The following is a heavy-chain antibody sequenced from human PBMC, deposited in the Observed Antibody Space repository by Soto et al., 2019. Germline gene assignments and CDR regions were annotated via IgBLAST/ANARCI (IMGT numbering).Heavy chain of an antibody. V-gene: IGHV1-8*02. CDR1: GYTFTDYD. CDR2: MNPNSGRT. Sequence: QVQLVQSGAEVRKPGASVKVSCKTSGYTFTDYDINWVRQAPGQGLEWVGRMNPNSGRTDYAQKLEGRVTMTRDISISTAYMELSSLGNDDTAVYFCSTWGRNGWYTGFFWGQGTLVTVSS. D-gene: IGHD6-19*01. J-gene: IGHJ4*02. CDR3: STWGRNGWYTGFF.